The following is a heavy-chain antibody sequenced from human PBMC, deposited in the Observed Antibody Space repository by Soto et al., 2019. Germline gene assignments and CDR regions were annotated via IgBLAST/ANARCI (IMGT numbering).Heavy chain of an antibody. CDR3: ASWTSGYDPTYGMDV. CDR2: IYYSGST. V-gene: IGHV4-30-4*01. D-gene: IGHD5-12*01. CDR1: GGSISSGDYY. J-gene: IGHJ6*02. Sequence: QVQLQESGPGLVKPSQTLSLTCTVSGGSISSGDYYWSGIRQPPGKGLEWIGYIYYSGSTYYNPSLKSRVTISVDTSKTQFSLKLSSVTAADTAVYYCASWTSGYDPTYGMDVWGQGTTVTVSS.